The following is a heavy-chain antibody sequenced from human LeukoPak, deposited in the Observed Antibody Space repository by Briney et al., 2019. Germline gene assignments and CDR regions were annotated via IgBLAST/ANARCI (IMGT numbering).Heavy chain of an antibody. V-gene: IGHV5-51*01. Sequence: GESLQISCKGSGSIFTSYWIGWVRQLPGKGLEWMGIIYPGDSDTRYSPSFQGQVTISADKSISTAYLQWSSLKASDTAMYYCARHASDSSGYYSDMDVWGKGTTVTVSS. CDR1: GSIFTSYW. CDR2: IYPGDSDT. D-gene: IGHD3-22*01. CDR3: ARHASDSSGYYSDMDV. J-gene: IGHJ6*03.